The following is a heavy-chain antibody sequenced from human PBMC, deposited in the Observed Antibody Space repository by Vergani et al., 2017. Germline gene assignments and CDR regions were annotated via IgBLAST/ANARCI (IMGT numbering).Heavy chain of an antibody. CDR2: INAGNGNT. V-gene: IGHV1-3*01. CDR1: GYTFTSYA. J-gene: IGHJ4*02. CDR3: ARVGRSYSYGRTIDY. D-gene: IGHD5-18*01. Sequence: QVQLVQSGAEVKKPGASVKVSCKASGYTFTSYAMHWVRQAPGQRLEWMGWINAGNGNTKYSQKFQGRVTITRDTSASTAYMELSSLRSEDTAVYYCARVGRSYSYGRTIDYWGQGTLVTVSS.